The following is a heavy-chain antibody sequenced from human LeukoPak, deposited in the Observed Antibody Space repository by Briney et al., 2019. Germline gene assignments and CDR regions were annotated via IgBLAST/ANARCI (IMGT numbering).Heavy chain of an antibody. CDR2: INPSGGST. D-gene: IGHD5-24*01. Sequence: ASVKVSCKASGYTFTSYYMHWVRQAPGQGLEWMGIINPSGGSTSYAQKFQGGVTMTRDTSTSTVYMELSSLRSEDTAVYYCARDREQWLQFAELDYWGQGTLVTVSS. V-gene: IGHV1-46*01. CDR3: ARDREQWLQFAELDY. J-gene: IGHJ4*02. CDR1: GYTFTSYY.